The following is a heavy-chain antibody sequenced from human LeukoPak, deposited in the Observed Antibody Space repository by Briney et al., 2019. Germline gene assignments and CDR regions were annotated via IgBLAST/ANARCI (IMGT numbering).Heavy chain of an antibody. J-gene: IGHJ4*02. CDR1: GFTFSSYW. CDR2: IKQDGSEK. CDR3: ARDHTSDF. Sequence: GGSLRLSCAASGFTFSSYWMSWVRQAPGKGLEWVANIKQDGSEKYYVDSVQGRFTIPRDNAKNSLYLQMNSLRGEDTAVYFCARDHTSDFWGQGTLVTVSS. V-gene: IGHV3-7*01.